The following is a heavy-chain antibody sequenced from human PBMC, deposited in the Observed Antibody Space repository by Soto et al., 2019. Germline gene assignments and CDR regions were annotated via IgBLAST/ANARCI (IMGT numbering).Heavy chain of an antibody. V-gene: IGHV1-18*01. D-gene: IGHD3-10*01. Sequence: ASVNVSCKAAGYTFTSYCISWVRQAPGQGLECMGWISAYNGNTNYAQKLQGRVTMTTDTSTSTAYMELRSLRSDDTAVYYCARDGYYYGSGSYYRSRYYYYGMDVWGQGTTVTVSS. CDR1: GYTFTSYC. CDR3: ARDGYYYGSGSYYRSRYYYYGMDV. J-gene: IGHJ6*02. CDR2: ISAYNGNT.